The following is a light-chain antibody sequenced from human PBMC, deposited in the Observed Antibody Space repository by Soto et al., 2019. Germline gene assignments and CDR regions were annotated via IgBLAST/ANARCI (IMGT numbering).Light chain of an antibody. J-gene: IGKJ3*01. V-gene: IGKV1-39*01. CDR1: QSISSY. CDR2: AAS. CDR3: QQSYSTPFT. Sequence: DIQMTQSPSSLSASVGDRVTITCRASQSISSYLNWYQQKPGKAPKLLIYAASSLQSGVPSRYSGSGSGTDLTLTISSLQPEDFATYYCQQSYSTPFTFGPRTKVDIK.